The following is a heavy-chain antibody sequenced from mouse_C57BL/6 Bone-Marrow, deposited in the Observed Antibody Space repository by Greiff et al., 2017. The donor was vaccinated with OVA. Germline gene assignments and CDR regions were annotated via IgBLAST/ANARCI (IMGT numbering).Heavy chain of an antibody. J-gene: IGHJ3*01. CDR3: VLDDGYFAY. CDR2: IRSKSSNYAT. V-gene: IGHV10-3*01. CDR1: GFTFNTYA. Sequence: EVKLLASGGGLVQPKGSLKLSCAASGFTFNTYAMHWVRQAPGTGLEWVARIRSKSSNYATYYADSVKDRFTISRDDSQSILYLQMSSLKTEDTAMYYCVLDDGYFAYWGQGTLVTVSA. D-gene: IGHD2-3*01.